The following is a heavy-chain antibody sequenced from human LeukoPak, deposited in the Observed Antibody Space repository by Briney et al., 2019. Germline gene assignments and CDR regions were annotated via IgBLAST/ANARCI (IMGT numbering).Heavy chain of an antibody. J-gene: IGHJ6*02. D-gene: IGHD5-18*01. CDR1: GFTFSNAW. CDR3: TTDPRGRQLWLDGMDV. CDR2: IKSKTDGGTT. V-gene: IGHV3-15*01. Sequence: GRSLRLSCAASGFTFSNAWMSWVRQAPGKGLEWVGRIKSKTDGGTTDYAAPVKGRFTISRDDSKNTLYLQMNSLKTEDTAVYYCTTDPRGRQLWLDGMDVWGQGTTVTVSS.